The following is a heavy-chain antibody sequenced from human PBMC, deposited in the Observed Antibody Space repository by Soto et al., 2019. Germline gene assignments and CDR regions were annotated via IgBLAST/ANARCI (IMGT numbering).Heavy chain of an antibody. V-gene: IGHV3-33*08. CDR3: ARGPFYYGSGSYPYYIDY. Sequence: GGSLRLSCAASGFTFSSYAMHWVRQAPGKGLEWVAVIWYDGSNKYYADSVKGRFTISRDNSKNTLYLQMNSLRAEDTAVYYCARGPFYYGSGSYPYYIDYWGQGTLVTVSS. D-gene: IGHD3-10*01. CDR2: IWYDGSNK. CDR1: GFTFSSYA. J-gene: IGHJ4*02.